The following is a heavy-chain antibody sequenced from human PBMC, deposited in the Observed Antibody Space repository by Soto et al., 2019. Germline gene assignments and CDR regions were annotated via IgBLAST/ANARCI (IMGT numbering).Heavy chain of an antibody. V-gene: IGHV4-34*01. CDR2: INHSGRT. Sequence: SETLSLTCAVYGGSFSGYYWSWIRQPPGKGLEWIGEINHSGRTNYNPSLKSRVTISVDTSKNQFSLKLSSVTAADTAVYYCARVRGITIFGVVLAPTFDYWGQGTLVTVSS. J-gene: IGHJ4*02. CDR1: GGSFSGYY. D-gene: IGHD3-3*01. CDR3: ARVRGITIFGVVLAPTFDY.